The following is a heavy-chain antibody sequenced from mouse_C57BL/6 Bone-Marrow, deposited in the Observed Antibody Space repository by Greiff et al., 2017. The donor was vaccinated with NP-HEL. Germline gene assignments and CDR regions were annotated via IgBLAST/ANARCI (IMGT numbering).Heavy chain of an antibody. V-gene: IGHV3-6*01. Sequence: EVKVEESGPGLVKPSQSLSLTCSVTGYSITSGYYWNWIRQFPGNKLEWMGYISYDGSNNYNPSLKNRISITRDTSKNQFFLKLNSVTTEDTATYYCATYYYGSSPYFDVWGTGTTVTVSS. CDR3: ATYYYGSSPYFDV. J-gene: IGHJ1*03. CDR2: ISYDGSN. CDR1: GYSITSGYY. D-gene: IGHD1-1*01.